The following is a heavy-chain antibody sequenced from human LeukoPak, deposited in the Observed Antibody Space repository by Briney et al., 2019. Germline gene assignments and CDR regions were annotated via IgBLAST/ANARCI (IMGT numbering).Heavy chain of an antibody. J-gene: IGHJ4*02. CDR1: GFTFSSYS. V-gene: IGHV3-21*01. Sequence: RPGGSLRLSCAASGFTFSSYSMNWVRQAPGKGLEWVSSISSSSSYIYYADSVKGRFTNSRDNAKNSLYLQMNSLRAEGTAVYYCARGSRIAAAGIIDYWGQGTLVTVSS. CDR3: ARGSRIAAAGIIDY. CDR2: ISSSSSYI. D-gene: IGHD6-13*01.